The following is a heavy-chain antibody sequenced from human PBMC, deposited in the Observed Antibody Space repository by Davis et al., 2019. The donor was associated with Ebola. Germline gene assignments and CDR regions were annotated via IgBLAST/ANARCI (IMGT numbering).Heavy chain of an antibody. V-gene: IGHV1-2*02. CDR3: ARDLGGSYYLLDY. D-gene: IGHD1-26*01. CDR1: GYKFIDFY. J-gene: IGHJ4*02. Sequence: ASVKVSCKTFGYKFIDFYMHWVRQAPGQGFEWLGRINPNSGGTNYAQKFQGRVTMTRDTSISTAYMELSRLRSDDTAVYYCARDLGGSYYLLDYWGQGTLVTVSS. CDR2: INPNSGGT.